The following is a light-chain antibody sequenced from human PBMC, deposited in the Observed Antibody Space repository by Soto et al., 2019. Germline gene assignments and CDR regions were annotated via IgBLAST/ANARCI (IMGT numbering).Light chain of an antibody. CDR2: TAS. CDR1: PDVNID. Sequence: DIVLTQSPATLSVSPGESATLSCRASPDVNIDLVWYQQKPGQAPKLLMFTASARATGIPPSFTGGGSETDFTLTISSPQPEDSAFYYCQQFNTWPFTFGAGTKVEIK. J-gene: IGKJ3*01. CDR3: QQFNTWPFT. V-gene: IGKV3D-15*01.